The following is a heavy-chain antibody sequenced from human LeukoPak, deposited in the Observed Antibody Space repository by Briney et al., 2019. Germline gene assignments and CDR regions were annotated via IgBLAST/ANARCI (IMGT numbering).Heavy chain of an antibody. D-gene: IGHD1-26*01. J-gene: IGHJ5*02. CDR2: INHSGST. Sequence: PSETPSLTCAVYGGSFSGYYWSWIRQPPGKGLEWIGEINHSGSTNYSPSLKSRVTISVDTSKNQFSLKVSSVTAADTAVYYCARMYSGSYFNWFDPWGQGTLVTVSS. CDR3: ARMYSGSYFNWFDP. CDR1: GGSFSGYY. V-gene: IGHV4-34*01.